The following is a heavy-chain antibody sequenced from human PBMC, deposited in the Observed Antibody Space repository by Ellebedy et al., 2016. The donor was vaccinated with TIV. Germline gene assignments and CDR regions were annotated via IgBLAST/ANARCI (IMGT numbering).Heavy chain of an antibody. V-gene: IGHV3-30-3*01. J-gene: IGHJ4*02. CDR2: ISYDGNSK. CDR3: ARDLDKSSGWYGGAAY. D-gene: IGHD6-19*01. CDR1: GFTFNSYA. Sequence: GESLKISCAASGFTFNSYAMHWVRQAPGKGLEWVAVISYDGNSKYYRDSVKGRFTISRDNSMTTLYLEMNSLRAEDSGVYYCARDLDKSSGWYGGAAYWGQGTRVTVSS.